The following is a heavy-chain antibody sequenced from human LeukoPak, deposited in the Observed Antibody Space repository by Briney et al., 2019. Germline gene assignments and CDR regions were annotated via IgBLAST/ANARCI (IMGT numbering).Heavy chain of an antibody. V-gene: IGHV3-15*01. D-gene: IGHD3-10*01. CDR1: GFTFSGAW. J-gene: IGHJ4*02. CDR3: VTVQFARTMSFDY. CDR2: IKSNFDGGTT. Sequence: GGSLRLSCEASGFTFSGAWMSWVRQAPGKGLEWVGRIKSNFDGGTTDYAAPVKGRFSVSRDDSKNTLVLQMNSLKTEDTAVYYCVTVQFARTMSFDYWGQGTLVTVSS.